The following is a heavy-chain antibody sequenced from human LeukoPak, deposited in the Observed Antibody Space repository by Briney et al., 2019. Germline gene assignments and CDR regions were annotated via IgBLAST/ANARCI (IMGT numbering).Heavy chain of an antibody. J-gene: IGHJ5*02. CDR3: ARVGYCSGGSCYENWFDP. Sequence: SETLSLTCAVYGGSFSGYYWSWIRQPPGKGLEWIGEINHSGSTNYNPSLKSRVTISVDTSKNQFSLKLSSVTAADTAVYYCARVGYCSGGSCYENWFDPWGQGTLVTASS. CDR1: GGSFSGYY. D-gene: IGHD2-15*01. V-gene: IGHV4-34*01. CDR2: INHSGST.